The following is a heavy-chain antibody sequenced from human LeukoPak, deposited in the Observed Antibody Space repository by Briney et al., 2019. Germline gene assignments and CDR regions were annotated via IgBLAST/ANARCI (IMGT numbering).Heavy chain of an antibody. D-gene: IGHD3-10*01. CDR3: TRQKVDYCGSGSYYYYYMDV. CDR1: GFTFSGSA. V-gene: IGHV3-73*01. CDR2: IRSKANSYAT. J-gene: IGHJ6*03. Sequence: PGGSLRLSCAASGFTFSGSAMHWVRQASGKGLEWVGRIRSKANSYATAYAASVKGRFTISRDDSKNTAYLQMNSLKTEDTAVYYCTRQKVDYCGSGSYYYYYMDVWGKGTTVTVSS.